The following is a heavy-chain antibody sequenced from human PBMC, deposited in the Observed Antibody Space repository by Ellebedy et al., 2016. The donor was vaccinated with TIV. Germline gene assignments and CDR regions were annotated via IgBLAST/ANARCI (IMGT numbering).Heavy chain of an antibody. CDR3: ARAQVRGTWYFDL. CDR2: INPKSGGT. J-gene: IGHJ2*01. D-gene: IGHD3-10*01. Sequence: ASVKVSXXASEFTFSDYYIHWVRKAPGQGLEWMGWINPKSGGTVYAEKFQGRVTVTRDTSISTAYMELNRLTSDDTAVYYCARAQVRGTWYFDLWGRGTLVTVSS. CDR1: EFTFSDYY. V-gene: IGHV1-2*02.